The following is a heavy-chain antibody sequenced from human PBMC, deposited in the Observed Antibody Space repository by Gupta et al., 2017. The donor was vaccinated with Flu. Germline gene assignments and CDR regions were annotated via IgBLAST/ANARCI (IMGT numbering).Heavy chain of an antibody. CDR1: GFTFSRYG. Sequence: QVQLVESGGGVVQPGRSLRLSCAASGFTFSRYGMHWVRQAPGKGLEWVALISYDGSNKYYADSVKGRFTISRDNSKNTLYLQMNSLRTEDTAVYYCAKDQSSVVVIPDLFDYWGQGTLVTVSS. J-gene: IGHJ4*02. CDR2: ISYDGSNK. D-gene: IGHD2-15*01. CDR3: AKDQSSVVVIPDLFDY. V-gene: IGHV3-30*18.